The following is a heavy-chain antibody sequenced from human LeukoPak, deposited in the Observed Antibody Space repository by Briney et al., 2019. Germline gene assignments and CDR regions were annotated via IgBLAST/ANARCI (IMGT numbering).Heavy chain of an antibody. V-gene: IGHV4-34*01. D-gene: IGHD1-26*01. CDR3: ATQWELLASLFGLDV. CDR1: GGSFSGYY. J-gene: IGHJ6*04. Sequence: AETLSLTCAVYGGSFSGYYWSWIRQPPGKGLEWIGEINHSGSTNYNPSLKSRVTISVDTSKNQFSLKLSSVTAADTAVYYCATQWELLASLFGLDVWGKGTTVTASS. CDR2: INHSGST.